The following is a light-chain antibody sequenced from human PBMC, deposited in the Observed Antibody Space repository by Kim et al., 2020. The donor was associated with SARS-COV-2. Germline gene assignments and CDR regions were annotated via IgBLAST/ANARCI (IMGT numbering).Light chain of an antibody. V-gene: IGKV3-11*01. J-gene: IGKJ1*01. CDR3: QQRYRWPRT. CDR2: GAT. Sequence: LSPGERATLSCRASQSIASYLVWYQKKPGQAPRLLIYGATNRATGIPARFSGSGSGTDFTLTISSLEPEDFAVYYCQQRYRWPRTFGQGTKVDIK. CDR1: QSIASY.